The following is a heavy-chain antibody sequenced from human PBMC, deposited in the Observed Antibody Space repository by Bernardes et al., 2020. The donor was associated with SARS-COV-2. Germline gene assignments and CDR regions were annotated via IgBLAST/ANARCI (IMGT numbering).Heavy chain of an antibody. CDR3: ARTYRSGSSLYYYYYGMDV. Sequence: GGSLRLSCAASGFIFSNYYMSWIRQAPGKGLELVSYISSSGNSISYADSVRGRFTVSRDNAKNSLFLQMDSLRAEDTAIYYCARTYRSGSSLYYYYYGMDVWGQGTTVIVSS. J-gene: IGHJ6*02. CDR1: GFIFSNYY. CDR2: ISSSGNSI. V-gene: IGHV3-11*01. D-gene: IGHD1-26*01.